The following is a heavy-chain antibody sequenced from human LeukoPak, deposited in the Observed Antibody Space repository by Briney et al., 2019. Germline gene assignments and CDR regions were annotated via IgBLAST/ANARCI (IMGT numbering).Heavy chain of an antibody. CDR1: GFTFSSYA. J-gene: IGHJ6*03. V-gene: IGHV3-23*01. Sequence: PGGSLRLSCAASGFTFSSYAMSWVRQAPGKGLEWVSAISGSGGSTYYADSVKGRFTISRDNSKNTLYLQMNSLRAEDTAVYYCARVGSSSSRMLYYYMDVWGKGTTVTVSS. CDR2: ISGSGGST. CDR3: ARVGSSSSRMLYYYMDV. D-gene: IGHD6-6*01.